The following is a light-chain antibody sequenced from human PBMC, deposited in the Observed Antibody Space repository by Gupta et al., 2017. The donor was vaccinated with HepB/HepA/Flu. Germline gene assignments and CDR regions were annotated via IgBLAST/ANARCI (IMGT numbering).Light chain of an antibody. CDR3: MQGSHWWT. CDR1: QSLVYSDGYTY. CDR2: QVS. J-gene: IGKJ1*01. Sequence: DVVMTQSPISLPVTLGQPASISCRSSQSLVYSDGYTYLNWFHQRPGQSPRRLIYQVSNRDSGVPDRFSGSGSGTDFTLKISRVEAEDVGVYYCMQGSHWWTFGQGTKVEIK. V-gene: IGKV2-30*01.